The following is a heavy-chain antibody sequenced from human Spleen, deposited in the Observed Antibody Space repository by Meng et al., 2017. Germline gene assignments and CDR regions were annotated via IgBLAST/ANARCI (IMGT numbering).Heavy chain of an antibody. CDR1: GGSISTFY. D-gene: IGHD6-19*01. Sequence: SETLSLTCSVSGGSISTFYWSWIRQPAGKGLEWIGRIYTSGSTNYNPSLKSRVTISVDTSKNQFSLKLSSVTAADTAVYYCARDSSPNSSGWLDYWGQGTLVTVSS. CDR3: ARDSSPNSSGWLDY. J-gene: IGHJ4*02. CDR2: IYTSGST. V-gene: IGHV4-4*07.